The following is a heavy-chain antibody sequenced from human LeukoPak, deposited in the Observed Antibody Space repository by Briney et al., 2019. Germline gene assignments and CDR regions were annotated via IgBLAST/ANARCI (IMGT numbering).Heavy chain of an antibody. D-gene: IGHD1-14*01. J-gene: IGHJ2*01. CDR2: IYYSGST. CDR1: GGSISSYY. V-gene: IGHV4-59*12. Sequence: SETLSLTCTVSGGSISSYYWSWIRQPPGKGLKWIGYIYYSGSTYYNPSLKSRVTISVDTSKNQFSLKLSSVTAADTAVYYCATYTGHWYFDLWGRGTQVTVSS. CDR3: ATYTGHWYFDL.